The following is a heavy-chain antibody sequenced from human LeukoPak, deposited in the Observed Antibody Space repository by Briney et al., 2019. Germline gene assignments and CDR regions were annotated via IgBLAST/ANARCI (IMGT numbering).Heavy chain of an antibody. CDR3: TRLRYFDWLLSGWFDP. J-gene: IGHJ5*02. CDR1: GFTFGDYA. D-gene: IGHD3-9*01. Sequence: GGSLRLSCTASGFTFGDYAMSWVRQAPGKGLEWVGFIRSKAYGGTTEYAASVKGRFTISRDDSKSIAYLQMNSLKTEDTAVYYCTRLRYFDWLLSGWFDPWGQGTLVTVSS. V-gene: IGHV3-49*04. CDR2: IRSKAYGGTT.